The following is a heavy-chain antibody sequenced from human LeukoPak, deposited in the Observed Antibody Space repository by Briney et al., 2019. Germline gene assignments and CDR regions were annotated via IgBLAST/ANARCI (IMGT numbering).Heavy chain of an antibody. Sequence: SETLSLTCTVSGGSLNGYYWNWVRHPPGKGLEWIGYIYFSGSTNYNPSLQSRVTISVDTSKNQFSLKLNSVTAADTAVYFCARGEALRQNYGMDVWGQGTTVTVSS. CDR1: GGSLNGYY. CDR3: ARGEALRQNYGMDV. J-gene: IGHJ6*02. CDR2: IYFSGST. V-gene: IGHV4-59*01.